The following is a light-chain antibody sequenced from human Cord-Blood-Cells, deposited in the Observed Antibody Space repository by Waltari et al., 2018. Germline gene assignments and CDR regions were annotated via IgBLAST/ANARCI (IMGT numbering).Light chain of an antibody. V-gene: IGKV3-11*01. CDR1: RSVCSY. J-gene: IGKJ2*01. Sequence: ILLTQSPATLSLSPGDRATLSCRASRSVCSYLAWYQQKTGQAPRLLIYDASNRATGIPAMFSGSGSGKDFTLTISSLEPEDFAVYYGQQSSNSPPYNFGQETKLEIK. CDR3: QQSSNSPPYN. CDR2: DAS.